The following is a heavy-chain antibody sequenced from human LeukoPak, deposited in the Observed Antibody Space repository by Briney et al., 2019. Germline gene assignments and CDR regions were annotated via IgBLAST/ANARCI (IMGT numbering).Heavy chain of an antibody. V-gene: IGHV4-59*01. CDR1: GGSISSYY. CDR3: AGASYDSSGVH. J-gene: IGHJ4*02. CDR2: IYYSGST. Sequence: SETLSLTCTVSGGSISSYYWSWIRQPPGKGLEWIGYIYYSGSTNYNPSLKSRVTISVDTSKNQFSLKLSSVTAADTAVYYCAGASYDSSGVHWGQGTLVTVCS. D-gene: IGHD3-22*01.